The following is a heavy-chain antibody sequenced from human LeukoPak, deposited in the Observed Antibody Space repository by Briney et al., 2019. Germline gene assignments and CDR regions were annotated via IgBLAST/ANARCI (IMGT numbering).Heavy chain of an antibody. CDR1: GFTVSSNY. Sequence: PGGSLRLSCAASGFTVSSNYMSWVRQAPGKGLEWVSVIYSGGSTYYADSVKGRFTISRDNSKNTLYLQMNSLRAEDTAVYYCARDDSITTFGVVIHYGMDVWGQGTTVTVSS. D-gene: IGHD3-3*01. CDR2: IYSGGST. J-gene: IGHJ6*02. V-gene: IGHV3-53*01. CDR3: ARDDSITTFGVVIHYGMDV.